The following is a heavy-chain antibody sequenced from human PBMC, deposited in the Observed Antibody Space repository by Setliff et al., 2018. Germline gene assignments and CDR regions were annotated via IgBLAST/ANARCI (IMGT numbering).Heavy chain of an antibody. Sequence: ASVKVSCKASGYTFTSYDINWVRQATGQGLEWMGWMNPNSGNTGYAQKFQGRVTMTRNTSISTAYMELSSLRSKDTAVYYCARLYYDYVWGSYRLYYYYGMDVWGQGTTVTVSS. V-gene: IGHV1-8*02. CDR2: MNPNSGNT. CDR3: ARLYYDYVWGSYRLYYYYGMDV. D-gene: IGHD3-16*02. CDR1: GYTFTSYD. J-gene: IGHJ6*02.